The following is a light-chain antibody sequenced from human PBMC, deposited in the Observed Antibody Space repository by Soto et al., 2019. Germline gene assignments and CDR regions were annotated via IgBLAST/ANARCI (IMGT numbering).Light chain of an antibody. CDR3: QVWDSSTARL. Sequence: SYELTQPLSVSVALGQTARITWGGNNIGSKNMHWYQQKPGQAPVLVIYRDSNRPSGIPERFSGSNSGNTATLTISRAQVGDEAEYYCQVWDSSTARLFGGGTKLIVL. CDR1: NIGSKN. J-gene: IGLJ3*02. V-gene: IGLV3-9*01. CDR2: RDS.